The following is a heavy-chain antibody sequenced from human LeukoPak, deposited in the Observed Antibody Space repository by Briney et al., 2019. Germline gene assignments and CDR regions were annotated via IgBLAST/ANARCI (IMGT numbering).Heavy chain of an antibody. J-gene: IGHJ2*01. CDR3: ARDRGIVGATIWYFDL. Sequence: GGSLRLSCAASGFTFSNYAMHWVRQAPGKGLEWVAAIWYDGSNKYFADSVEGRLTLSRDNSKNTLYLQMNSLRAEDTAVYYCARDRGIVGATIWYFDLWGRGTLVTVSS. D-gene: IGHD1-26*01. CDR1: GFTFSNYA. CDR2: IWYDGSNK. V-gene: IGHV3-33*01.